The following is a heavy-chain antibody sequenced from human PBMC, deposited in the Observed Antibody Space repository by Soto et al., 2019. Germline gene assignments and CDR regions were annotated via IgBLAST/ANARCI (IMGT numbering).Heavy chain of an antibody. V-gene: IGHV3-23*01. D-gene: IGHD3-22*01. CDR1: GFTFCSYA. J-gene: IGHJ5*02. CDR2: NSGSWGST. CDR3: ANYLASSGYYPEGFDP. Sequence: GSLRLSFAASGFTFCSYAMSWGRQAPGEGLEGVSANSGSWGSTYYADSVKCRFTISRDNSKNMLYLQMYSLRAEDTAVYYCANYLASSGYYPEGFDPWGQGT.